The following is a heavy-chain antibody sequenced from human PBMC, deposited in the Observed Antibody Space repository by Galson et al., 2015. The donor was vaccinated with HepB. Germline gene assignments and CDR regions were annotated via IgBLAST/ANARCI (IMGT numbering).Heavy chain of an antibody. Sequence: SVKVSCRASGYTFTSYYMHWVRQAPGQGLERMGIINPSGGSTSYAQKFQGRVTMTRDTSTSTVYMELSSLRSEDTAVYYCARALGRMITFGGALGFDPWGQGTLVTVSS. CDR2: INPSGGST. CDR1: GYTFTSYY. CDR3: ARALGRMITFGGALGFDP. J-gene: IGHJ5*02. V-gene: IGHV1-46*01. D-gene: IGHD3-16*01.